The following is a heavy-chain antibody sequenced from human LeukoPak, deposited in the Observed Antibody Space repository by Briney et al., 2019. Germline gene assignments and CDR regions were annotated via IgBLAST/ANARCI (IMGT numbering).Heavy chain of an antibody. J-gene: IGHJ3*02. CDR3: ARDVGRYYYDSSGYYYVSDAFDI. D-gene: IGHD3-22*01. V-gene: IGHV1-8*01. CDR1: GYTFTSYD. CDR2: MSPNSGDT. Sequence: ASVKVSCKASGYTFTSYDFNWVRQATGQRPEWMGWMSPNSGDTGYAQKFQDRVTMTRNTSISTAYMELSSLRSDDTAVYYCARDVGRYYYDSSGYYYVSDAFDIWGQGTMVTVSS.